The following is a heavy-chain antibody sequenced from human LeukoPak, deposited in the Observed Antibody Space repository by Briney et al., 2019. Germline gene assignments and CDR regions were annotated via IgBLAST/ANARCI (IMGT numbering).Heavy chain of an antibody. CDR2: IYHNGDT. Sequence: SETLSLTCAVSGYSISSGYYWGWIRQPPGEGLEWIASIYHNGDTYYNSSLKSRVTISVDTSKNQFSLKVSSVTAADTALYYCARQGSCSNTNCNQWFDPWGQGTLVTVSS. V-gene: IGHV4-38-2*01. CDR1: GYSISSGYY. D-gene: IGHD2-2*01. J-gene: IGHJ5*02. CDR3: ARQGSCSNTNCNQWFDP.